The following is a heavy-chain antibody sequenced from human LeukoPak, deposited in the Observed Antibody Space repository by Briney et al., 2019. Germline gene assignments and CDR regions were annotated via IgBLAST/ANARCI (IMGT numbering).Heavy chain of an antibody. CDR1: GFTFSSYG. J-gene: IGHJ1*01. CDR3: ARDSSGYYPLEYFQH. CDR2: IWYDGSNK. Sequence: TGRSLRLSCAASGFTFSSYGMHWVRQAPGKGLEWVAVIWYDGSNKYYADSVKGRFIISRDNSKNTLYLQMNSLRAEDTAVYYCARDSSGYYPLEYFQHWGQGTLVTVSS. D-gene: IGHD3-22*01. V-gene: IGHV3-33*01.